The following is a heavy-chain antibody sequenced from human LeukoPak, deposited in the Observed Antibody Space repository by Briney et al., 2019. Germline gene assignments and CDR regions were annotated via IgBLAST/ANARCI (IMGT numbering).Heavy chain of an antibody. D-gene: IGHD3-22*01. CDR2: MNPNSGNT. Sequence: SVKVSCKASGHTFTSYDINWVRQATGQGLERMGWMNPNSGNTGYAQKFQGRVTMTRNTSISTAYMELSSLRSEDTAVYYCARVYDSSGYYSDYWGQGTLVTVSS. J-gene: IGHJ4*02. CDR3: ARVYDSSGYYSDY. V-gene: IGHV1-8*01. CDR1: GHTFTSYD.